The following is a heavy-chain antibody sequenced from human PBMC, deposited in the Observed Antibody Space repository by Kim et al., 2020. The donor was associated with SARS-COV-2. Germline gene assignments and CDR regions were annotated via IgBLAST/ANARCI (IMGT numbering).Heavy chain of an antibody. J-gene: IGHJ5*02. CDR2: IGTAGDT. Sequence: GGSLRLSCAASGFTFSSYDMHWVRQATGKGLEWVSAIGTAGDTYYPGSVKGRFTISRENAKNSLYLQMNSLRAGDTAVYYCARGPSDTAMGGGFDPWGQGTLVTVSS. CDR3: ARGPSDTAMGGGFDP. V-gene: IGHV3-13*01. CDR1: GFTFSSYD. D-gene: IGHD5-18*01.